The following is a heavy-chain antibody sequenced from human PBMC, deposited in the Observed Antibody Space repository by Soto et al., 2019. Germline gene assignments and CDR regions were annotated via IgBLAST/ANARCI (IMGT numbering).Heavy chain of an antibody. CDR1: GFTFSSYA. CDR2: ISGSGGST. Sequence: EVQLLESGGGLVQPGGSLRLSCAASGFTFSSYAMSWVRQAPGKGLEWVSAISGSGGSTYYADSVKGRFTISRDNYKNTLYLQMNSLRAEDTAVYYCAKVGRSSSSWLGWGQGTLVTVSS. V-gene: IGHV3-23*01. CDR3: AKVGRSSSSWLG. J-gene: IGHJ4*02. D-gene: IGHD6-13*01.